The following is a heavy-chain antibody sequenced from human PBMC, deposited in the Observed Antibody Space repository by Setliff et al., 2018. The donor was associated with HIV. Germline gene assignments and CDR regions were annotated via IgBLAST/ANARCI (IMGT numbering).Heavy chain of an antibody. CDR3: ARTPYGEQSHFHY. J-gene: IGHJ4*02. D-gene: IGHD4-17*01. Sequence: SETLSLTCTVSGGSLSSTTYWGWIRQSPGTGLEWIGIINFSGDTYNNPSLTGRVTISLDSSKTQFSLNLTSVTAADTAVYYCARTPYGEQSHFHYWGQGTLVTVSS. V-gene: IGHV4-39*07. CDR1: GGSLSSTTY. CDR2: INFSGDT.